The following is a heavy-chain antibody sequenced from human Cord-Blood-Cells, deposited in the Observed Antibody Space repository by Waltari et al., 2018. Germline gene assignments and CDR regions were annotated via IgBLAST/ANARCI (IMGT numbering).Heavy chain of an antibody. CDR2: IWYDGSNK. V-gene: IGHV3-33*01. D-gene: IGHD3-9*01. J-gene: IGHJ4*02. CDR1: GFTFSSYG. CDR3: ARGSLRYFDWLLGPIGY. Sequence: QVQLVESGGGVVQPGRSLRLSCAASGFTFSSYGMHWVRQAPGTGLEWVAVIWYDGSNKYYADSVKGRFTISRDNSKNTLYLQMNSLRAEDTAVYYCARGSLRYFDWLLGPIGYWGQGTLVTVSS.